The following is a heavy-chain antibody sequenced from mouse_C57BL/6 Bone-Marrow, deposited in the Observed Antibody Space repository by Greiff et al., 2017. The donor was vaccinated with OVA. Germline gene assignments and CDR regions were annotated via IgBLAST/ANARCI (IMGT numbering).Heavy chain of an antibody. CDR1: GYTFTSYW. Sequence: QVQLQQSGPELVRPGASVKISCKASGYTFTSYWITWVKQRPGQGLEWIGEIYPGSGSTYYNEKFKGKATLTVDTSSSTAYMELRSRTSEDAAVYYCARRDGYYHIGYWGQGTTLTVSS. CDR2: IYPGSGST. J-gene: IGHJ2*01. D-gene: IGHD2-3*01. V-gene: IGHV1-55*01. CDR3: ARRDGYYHIGY.